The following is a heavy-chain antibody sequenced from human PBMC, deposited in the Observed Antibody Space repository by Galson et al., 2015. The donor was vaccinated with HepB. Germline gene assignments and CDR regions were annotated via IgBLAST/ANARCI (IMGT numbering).Heavy chain of an antibody. CDR2: ISSSSSYI. J-gene: IGHJ4*02. V-gene: IGHV3-21*01. D-gene: IGHD4-23*01. CDR1: GFTFSSYS. CDR3: ARDRHLMTTVVRLDY. Sequence: SLRLSCAASGFTFSSYSMNWVRQAPGKGLEWVSSISSSSSYIYYADSVKGRFTISRDNAKNSLYLQMNSLRAEDTAVYYCARDRHLMTTVVRLDYWGQGTLVTVSS.